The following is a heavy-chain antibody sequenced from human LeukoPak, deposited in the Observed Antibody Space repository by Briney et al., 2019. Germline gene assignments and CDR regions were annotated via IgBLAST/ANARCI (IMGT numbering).Heavy chain of an antibody. D-gene: IGHD3-9*01. CDR2: FDPEDGET. J-gene: IGHJ4*02. Sequence: ASVNVSFKVSGYTLTELSMHWAQQAPGKGLECMRRFDPEDGETIYAQKFQGRVTMTKDTSTDTAYMELSSLRSDDTAVYYCATGGYVILTGPIDYWGQGTLITVSS. CDR3: ATGGYVILTGPIDY. CDR1: GYTLTELS. V-gene: IGHV1-24*01.